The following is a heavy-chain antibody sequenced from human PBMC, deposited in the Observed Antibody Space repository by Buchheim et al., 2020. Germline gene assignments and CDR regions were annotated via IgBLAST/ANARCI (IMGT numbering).Heavy chain of an antibody. CDR1: GFTFSSYG. D-gene: IGHD3-22*01. V-gene: IGHV3-33*01. Sequence: QVQLVESGGGVVQPGRSLRLSCAASGFTFSSYGMHWVRQAPGKGLEWVAVIWYDGSNKYYADSVKGRFNISRDNSKNTLYLQMNSLRAEDTAVYYCARDYDSSGSTDYWGQGTL. J-gene: IGHJ4*02. CDR3: ARDYDSSGSTDY. CDR2: IWYDGSNK.